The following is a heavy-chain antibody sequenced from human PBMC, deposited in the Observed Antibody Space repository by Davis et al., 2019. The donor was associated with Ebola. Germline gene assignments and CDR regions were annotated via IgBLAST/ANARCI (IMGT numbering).Heavy chain of an antibody. D-gene: IGHD3-22*01. CDR2: ISGYSGDT. J-gene: IGHJ4*02. Sequence: ASVKVSCKASGYTSTSYGISWVRQAPGQGLEWLGWISGYSGDTKYEQKVRDRVTLTTDTSTNTAYMELRSLRSDDTAVYYCAKDSSSWYYFDDSGYPFDDWGQGTLVIVSS. CDR3: AKDSSSWYYFDDSGYPFDD. V-gene: IGHV1-18*01. CDR1: GYTSTSYG.